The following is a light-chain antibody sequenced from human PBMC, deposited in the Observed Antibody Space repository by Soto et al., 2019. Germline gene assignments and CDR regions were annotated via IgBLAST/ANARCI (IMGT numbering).Light chain of an antibody. Sequence: EIVLTQSPGTLSLSPGERATLSCRASQSVSSSYLAWHQQKPGQATRLLIYGASSRATGIPDRFSGSGSGTDFTLTISRLEPEDFAVYYCQQYGSSPLYTFGQGTKLEIK. J-gene: IGKJ2*01. CDR2: GAS. CDR3: QQYGSSPLYT. V-gene: IGKV3-20*01. CDR1: QSVSSSY.